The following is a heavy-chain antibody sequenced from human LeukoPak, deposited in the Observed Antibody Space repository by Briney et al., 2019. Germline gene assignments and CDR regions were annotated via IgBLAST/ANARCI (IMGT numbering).Heavy chain of an antibody. V-gene: IGHV3-53*01. CDR2: FYSGGSR. Sequence: GGSLRLSCAASGITVSSNYMSWVRQAPGKGLEWASVFYSGGSRYYADSVKGRFTISRDNSKNTLYLQMNSLRAEDTAIYYCAKDVAGSGSYGFDYWGQGTLVTVSS. CDR3: AKDVAGSGSYGFDY. J-gene: IGHJ4*02. D-gene: IGHD3-16*01. CDR1: GITVSSNY.